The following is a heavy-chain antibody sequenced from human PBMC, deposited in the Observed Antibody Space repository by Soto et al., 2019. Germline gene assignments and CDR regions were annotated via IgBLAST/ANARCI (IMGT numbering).Heavy chain of an antibody. CDR1: GFTFSSYW. CDR2: IKQDGSEK. Sequence: QSGRSLRLSCAASGFTFSSYWMSWVRQAPGKGLEWVANIKQDGSEKYYVDSVKGRFTISRDNAKNSLYLQMNSLRAEDTAVYYCRLGVVVPAAIRIDYYYYGMDVWGQGTTVTVPS. V-gene: IGHV3-7*03. D-gene: IGHD2-2*02. CDR3: RLGVVVPAAIRIDYYYYGMDV. J-gene: IGHJ6*02.